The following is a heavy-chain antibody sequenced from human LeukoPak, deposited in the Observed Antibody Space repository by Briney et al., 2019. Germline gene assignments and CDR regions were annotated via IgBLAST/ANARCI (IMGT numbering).Heavy chain of an antibody. CDR1: GGSISSYY. V-gene: IGHV4-4*07. D-gene: IGHD3-10*01. Sequence: SETLSLTCTVSGGSISSYYWSWIRQPAGKGLEWIGRIYTSGSTNYNPSLKSRVTMSVDTSKNQFSLKLSSVTAADTAVYYCARDAITMVRGVIMNNYYYYMDVWGKGTTVTVSS. J-gene: IGHJ6*03. CDR3: ARDAITMVRGVIMNNYYYYMDV. CDR2: IYTSGST.